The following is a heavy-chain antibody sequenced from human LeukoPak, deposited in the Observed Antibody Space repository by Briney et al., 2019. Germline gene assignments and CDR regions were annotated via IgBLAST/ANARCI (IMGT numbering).Heavy chain of an antibody. D-gene: IGHD3-22*01. Sequence: PGGSLRLSCAASGFTFSSYSMNWVRQAPGKGLEWVSSISSSSSYIYYADSVKGRFTISRDNAKNSLYLQMNSLRAEDTAVYYCARADDYDSSGYTFYYYGMDVWGQGTTVTVSS. CDR2: ISSSSSYI. CDR3: ARADDYDSSGYTFYYYGMDV. CDR1: GFTFSSYS. V-gene: IGHV3-21*01. J-gene: IGHJ6*02.